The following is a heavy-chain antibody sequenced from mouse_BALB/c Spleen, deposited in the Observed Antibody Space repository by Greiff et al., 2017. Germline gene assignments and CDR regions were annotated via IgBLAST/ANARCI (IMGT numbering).Heavy chain of an antibody. CDR1: GYTFTSYV. J-gene: IGHJ4*01. Sequence: LVESGPELVKPGASVKMSCKASGYTFTSYVMHWVKQKPGQGLEWIGYINPYNDGTKYNEKFKGKATLTSDKSSSTAYMELSSLTSEDSAVYYCARRLGYGSSPYYAMDYWGQGTSVTVSS. CDR3: ARRLGYGSSPYYAMDY. D-gene: IGHD1-3*01. CDR2: INPYNDGT. V-gene: IGHV1-14*01.